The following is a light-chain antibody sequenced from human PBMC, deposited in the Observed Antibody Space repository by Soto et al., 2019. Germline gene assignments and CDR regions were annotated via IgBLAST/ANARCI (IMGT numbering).Light chain of an antibody. CDR3: QAWDNTVV. J-gene: IGLJ2*01. CDR2: QDN. CDR1: RLGDKY. Sequence: SYELTQPPSVSVSPGQAASITCSGDRLGDKYVSWYQQRPGQPPVLVMFQDNRRPSVIPERFSASNSGNTATLTISGTQAMDEADYYCQAWDNTVVFGGGTKLTVL. V-gene: IGLV3-1*01.